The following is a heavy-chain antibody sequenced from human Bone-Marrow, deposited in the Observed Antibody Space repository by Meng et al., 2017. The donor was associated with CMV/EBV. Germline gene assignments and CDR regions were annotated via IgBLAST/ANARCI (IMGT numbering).Heavy chain of an antibody. V-gene: IGHV3-30*02. CDR1: GFTFSSYG. CDR3: ARTRIEVEPDGTKIKYYNYGMDV. J-gene: IGHJ6*02. Sequence: GESLKISCAASGFTFSSYGMHWVRQAPGKGLEWVAFIRYDGSNKYYADSVKGRFTISRDNSKNTLYLQMNSLRAEDTAVYYCARTRIEVEPDGTKIKYYNYGMDVWGQGTTVTVSS. D-gene: IGHD2-15*01. CDR2: IRYDGSNK.